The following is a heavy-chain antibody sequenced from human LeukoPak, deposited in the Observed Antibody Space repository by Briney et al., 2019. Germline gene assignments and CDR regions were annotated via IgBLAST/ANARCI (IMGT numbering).Heavy chain of an antibody. D-gene: IGHD3-22*01. Sequence: GGSLRLSCAASGFTFTGYAMHWVRQAPGRGLEYVSTISSDGGSTYYADSVKGRFTISRDNSKNTLYLQMNSLRAEDTAVYYCAKVLPLPFDYDGSGYYGYWGQGTLVTVSS. V-gene: IGHV3-64*04. CDR3: AKVLPLPFDYDGSGYYGY. CDR2: ISSDGGST. J-gene: IGHJ4*02. CDR1: GFTFTGYA.